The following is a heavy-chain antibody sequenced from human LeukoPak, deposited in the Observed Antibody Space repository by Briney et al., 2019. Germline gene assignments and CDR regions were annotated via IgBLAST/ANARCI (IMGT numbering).Heavy chain of an antibody. D-gene: IGHD6-13*01. CDR1: GYTFTSYG. Sequence: ASVKVSCKASGYTFTSYGISWVRQAPGQGLEWMGWISAYNGNTNYAQKLQGRVTMTTDTSTSTAYMELRSLRSDDTAVYYCARGERRQEEAAGTPDAFDIWGQGTMVTVSS. CDR3: ARGERRQEEAAGTPDAFDI. J-gene: IGHJ3*02. CDR2: ISAYNGNT. V-gene: IGHV1-18*01.